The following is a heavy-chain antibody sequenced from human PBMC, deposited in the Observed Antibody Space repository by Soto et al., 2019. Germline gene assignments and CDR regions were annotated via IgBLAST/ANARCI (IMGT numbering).Heavy chain of an antibody. Sequence: SETLSLTCTVSGGSISSYYWSWIRQPPGKGLEWIGYIYYSGSTNYNPSLKSRVTISVDTSKNQFSLKLSSVTAADTAVYYCARALQRSSSSWYDYWGQATLVTVSS. CDR1: GGSISSYY. CDR3: ARALQRSSSSWYDY. CDR2: IYYSGST. D-gene: IGHD6-13*01. J-gene: IGHJ4*02. V-gene: IGHV4-59*01.